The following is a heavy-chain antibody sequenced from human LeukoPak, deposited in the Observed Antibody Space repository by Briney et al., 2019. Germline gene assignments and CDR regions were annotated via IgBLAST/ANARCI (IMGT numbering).Heavy chain of an antibody. Sequence: SETLSLTCTVCGGSISSYYWSWIRQPPGKGLEWIGYIYTSGSTNYNPSLKSRVTISVDTSKNQFSLKLSSVTAADTAVYYCARHSTPYVAFDIWGQGTMVTVSS. V-gene: IGHV4-4*09. CDR3: ARHSTPYVAFDI. CDR2: IYTSGST. D-gene: IGHD3-16*01. J-gene: IGHJ3*02. CDR1: GGSISSYY.